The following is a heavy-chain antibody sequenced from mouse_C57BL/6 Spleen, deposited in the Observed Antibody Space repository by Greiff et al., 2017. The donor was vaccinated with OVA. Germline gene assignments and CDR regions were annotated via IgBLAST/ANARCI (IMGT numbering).Heavy chain of an antibody. CDR3: ASRYYYGSSWYFDV. J-gene: IGHJ1*03. V-gene: IGHV1-26*01. D-gene: IGHD1-1*01. CDR1: GYTFTDYY. Sequence: EVQLQQSGPELVKPGASVKISCKASGYTFTDYYMNWVKQSHGKSLEWIGDINPNNGGTSYNQKFKGKATLTVDKSSSTAYMELRSLTSEDSAVYYCASRYYYGSSWYFDVWGTGTTVTVSS. CDR2: INPNNGGT.